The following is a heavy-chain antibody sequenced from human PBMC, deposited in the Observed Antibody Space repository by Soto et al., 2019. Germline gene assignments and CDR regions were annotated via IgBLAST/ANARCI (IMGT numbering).Heavy chain of an antibody. Sequence: GGSLRLSCAASGFTVISNCMSWVRQAPGKGLEWVSVIYSGGSTYYADSVKGRFTISRDNSKNTLYLQMNSLRAEDTAVYYCARVTVDTAMVSWFDPWGQGTLLTVSS. D-gene: IGHD5-18*01. J-gene: IGHJ5*02. CDR3: ARVTVDTAMVSWFDP. V-gene: IGHV3-53*01. CDR2: IYSGGST. CDR1: GFTVISNC.